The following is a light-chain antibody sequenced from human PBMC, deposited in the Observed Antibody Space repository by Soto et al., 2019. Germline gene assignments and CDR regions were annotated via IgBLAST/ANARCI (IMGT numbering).Light chain of an antibody. V-gene: IGLV2-14*01. J-gene: IGLJ1*01. CDR1: SSDVGGYNY. CDR2: EVS. Sequence: QSALTKPASVSGSPGQSITISCTGTSSDVGGYNYVSWYQQHPGKAPKLMIYEVSNRPSGVSNRFSGSKSGNTASLTISGLQAEDEADYYCSSYTSSSTPYFFGTGTKLTVL. CDR3: SSYTSSSTPYF.